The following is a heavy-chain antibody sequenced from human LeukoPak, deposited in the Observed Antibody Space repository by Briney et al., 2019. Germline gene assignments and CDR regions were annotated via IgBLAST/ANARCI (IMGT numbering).Heavy chain of an antibody. D-gene: IGHD3-16*01. V-gene: IGHV4-59*01. CDR3: ARDGRRAYPPRDAFDI. CDR2: IYYSGST. Sequence: SETLSLTCTVSGGSISSYYWSWIRQPPGKGLEWIGYIYYSGSTNYNPSLKSRVTISVDTSKNQFSLKLSSVTAADTAVYYCARDGRRAYPPRDAFDIWGQGTMVTVSS. CDR1: GGSISSYY. J-gene: IGHJ3*02.